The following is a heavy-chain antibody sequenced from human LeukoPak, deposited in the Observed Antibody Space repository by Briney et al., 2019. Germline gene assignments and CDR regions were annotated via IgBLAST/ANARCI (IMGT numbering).Heavy chain of an antibody. CDR2: TRNKANSYTT. J-gene: IGHJ5*02. D-gene: IGHD1-26*01. CDR1: GFILSDHY. CDR3: GRSGRYRPSDL. Sequence: PGGSLRLSCAASGFILSDHYIDSVRQAPGKGLEWVGRTRNKANSYTTEYAASVKGRFTISRDDPKNLLYLQMNSLKSEDTAVYYCGRSGRYRPSDLWGQGTLVTVSS. V-gene: IGHV3-72*01.